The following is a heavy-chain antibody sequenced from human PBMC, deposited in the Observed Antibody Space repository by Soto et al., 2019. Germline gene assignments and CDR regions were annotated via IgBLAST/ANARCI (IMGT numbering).Heavy chain of an antibody. CDR1: GYTFTSYD. CDR3: ARESWGDSSRGYYYGMAV. Sequence: QVQLVQSGAEVKKPGASVKVSCKASGYTFTSYDINWVRQATGQGLEWMGWMNPNSGNTGYAQKFQGRVTMTRNTSISTADMELRSLRSEDTAVYYCARESWGDSSRGYYYGMAVWGQGTTVTVSS. J-gene: IGHJ6*02. V-gene: IGHV1-8*01. D-gene: IGHD6-13*01. CDR2: MNPNSGNT.